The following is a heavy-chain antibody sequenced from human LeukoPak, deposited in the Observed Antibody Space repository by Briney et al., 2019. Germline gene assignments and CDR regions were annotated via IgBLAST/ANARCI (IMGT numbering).Heavy chain of an antibody. CDR2: INPSGGST. D-gene: IGHD2-2*01. J-gene: IGHJ6*02. V-gene: IGHV1-46*01. CDR3: AKAPNYCSSTSCSYYYYGMDV. Sequence: ASVKVSCKASGYTFTSYYMHWVRQAPGQGLEWMGIINPSGGSTSYAQKFQGRVTMTRDTSTSTVYMELSSLRSEDTAVYYCAKAPNYCSSTSCSYYYYGMDVWGQGATVTVSS. CDR1: GYTFTSYY.